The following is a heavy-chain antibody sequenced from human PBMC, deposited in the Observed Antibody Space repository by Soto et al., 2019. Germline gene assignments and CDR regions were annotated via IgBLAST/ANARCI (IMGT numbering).Heavy chain of an antibody. Sequence: SETLSLTCTVSGGSVSGGSYYWSWIRQPPGKGLEWIGYIYSSGGSNYSPSLKSRVTISVDTSKNQFTLKLRSVTAADTAVYYCVREANYYDSSGYWDGYWGQGTLVTVSS. CDR2: IYSSGGS. V-gene: IGHV4-61*01. J-gene: IGHJ4*02. CDR3: VREANYYDSSGYWDGY. D-gene: IGHD3-22*01. CDR1: GGSVSGGSYY.